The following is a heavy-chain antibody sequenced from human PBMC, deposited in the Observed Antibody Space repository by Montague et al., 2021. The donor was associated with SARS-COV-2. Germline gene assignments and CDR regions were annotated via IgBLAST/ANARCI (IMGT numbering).Heavy chain of an antibody. CDR2: IIPTSTTI. CDR1: GFTFSDYS. Sequence: SLRLSCAASGFTFSDYSMHWVRQAPGKGLEWLSYIIPTSTTIHYADSVKGRFTISRDNAKNSLYLQMNSLRAEDTAVYYCATQEWGDLNPLDVWGQGTVVIVSS. D-gene: IGHD1-26*01. J-gene: IGHJ3*01. CDR3: ATQEWGDLNPLDV. V-gene: IGHV3-48*04.